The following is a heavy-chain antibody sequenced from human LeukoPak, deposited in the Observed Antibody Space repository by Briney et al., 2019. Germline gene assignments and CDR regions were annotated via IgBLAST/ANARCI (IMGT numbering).Heavy chain of an antibody. V-gene: IGHV3-48*01. J-gene: IGHJ4*02. CDR2: ISSSSSTI. D-gene: IGHD6-19*01. Sequence: PGGSLRLSCAASGFTFSSYSMNWVRQAPGKGPEWVSYISSSSSTIYYADSVKGRFTISRDNAKNSLYLQMNSLRAEDTAVYYCARDKEYSTGWYFDYWGQGTLVTVSS. CDR1: GFTFSSYS. CDR3: ARDKEYSTGWYFDY.